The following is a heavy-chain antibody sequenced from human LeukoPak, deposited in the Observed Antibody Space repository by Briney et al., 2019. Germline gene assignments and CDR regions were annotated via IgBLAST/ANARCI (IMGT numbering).Heavy chain of an antibody. CDR3: ARAYGGYAPRPCDY. J-gene: IGHJ4*02. CDR1: GFTFSSYA. Sequence: GRPLRLSCAASGFTFSSYAMHWVRQAPGKGLEWVAVISYDGSNKYYADSVKGRFTISRDNSKNTLYLQMNSLRAEDTAVYYCARAYGGYAPRPCDYWGQGTPVTVSS. D-gene: IGHD5-12*01. V-gene: IGHV3-30*04. CDR2: ISYDGSNK.